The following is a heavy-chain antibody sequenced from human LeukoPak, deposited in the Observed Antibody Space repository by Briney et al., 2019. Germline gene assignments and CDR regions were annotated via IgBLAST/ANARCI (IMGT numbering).Heavy chain of an antibody. CDR1: GGSISSYY. Sequence: PSETLSLTCTVSGGSISSYYWSWIRQPPGEGLEWIGYIYYSGSTNYNPSLKSRVTISVDTSKNQFSLKLSSVTAADTAVYYCARVLFDSSSSTLFDYWGQGTLVTVSS. V-gene: IGHV4-59*01. D-gene: IGHD6-13*01. CDR3: ARVLFDSSSSTLFDY. J-gene: IGHJ4*02. CDR2: IYYSGST.